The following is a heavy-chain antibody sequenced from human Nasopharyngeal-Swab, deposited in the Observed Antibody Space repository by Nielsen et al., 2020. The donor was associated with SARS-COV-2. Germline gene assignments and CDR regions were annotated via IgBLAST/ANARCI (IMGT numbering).Heavy chain of an antibody. J-gene: IGHJ4*02. CDR3: ARERGAGTRKGYFDY. CDR1: GFTFSSYA. Sequence: GGSLRLSCVASGFTFSSYAMNWVRQAPGKGLEWVSYISSSGSTIYYADSVKGRFTISRDNAKNSLYLQMNSLRAEDTAVYYCARERGAGTRKGYFDYWGQGTLVTVSS. D-gene: IGHD3-10*01. V-gene: IGHV3-48*03. CDR2: ISSSGSTI.